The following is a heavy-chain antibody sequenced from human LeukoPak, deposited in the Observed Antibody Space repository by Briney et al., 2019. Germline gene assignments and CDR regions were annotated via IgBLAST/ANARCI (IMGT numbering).Heavy chain of an antibody. CDR1: GGSISSHY. Sequence: SETLSLTCTGSGGSISSHYWSWIRQPPGKGLEWIGYIYYSWSTNYNHSLKSRVTISVDTPKNQFSLKLSSVTAADTAVYYCARALLLYDFWSGYYTQDYYYYMDVWGKGTTVTVSS. CDR3: ARALLLYDFWSGYYTQDYYYYMDV. J-gene: IGHJ6*03. CDR2: IYYSWST. D-gene: IGHD3-3*01. V-gene: IGHV4-59*11.